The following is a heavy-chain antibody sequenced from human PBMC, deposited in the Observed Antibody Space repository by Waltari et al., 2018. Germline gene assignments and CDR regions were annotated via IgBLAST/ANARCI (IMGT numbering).Heavy chain of an antibody. V-gene: IGHV4-38-2*01. CDR3: ANNEWGLPVD. Sequence: QVQLQESGPGLVKPSETLSLTCAVSGYSISSGYWWGWIRQPPGKGLEWLASIYYTGTTPHNPPSLRSRVTISADTSKNQFSLRLTSVTAADTAIYYCANNEWGLPVDWGQGTLVTVSS. CDR2: IYYTGTT. CDR1: GYSISSGYW. J-gene: IGHJ4*02. D-gene: IGHD1-26*01.